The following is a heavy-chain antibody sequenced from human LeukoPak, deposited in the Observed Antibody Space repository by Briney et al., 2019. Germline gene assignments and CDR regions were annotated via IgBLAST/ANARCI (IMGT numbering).Heavy chain of an antibody. J-gene: IGHJ4*02. CDR3: ARMYDSSGYYYPFDY. V-gene: IGHV4-59*08. Sequence: LETLSLTCTVSGGSISSSYWSWIRQPPGKGLEWIGYIYYTGSTNYNPSLKSRVTISADTSKNHFSLKLSSVTAADTAVYYCARMYDSSGYYYPFDYWGQETLVTVSS. CDR1: GGSISSSY. CDR2: IYYTGST. D-gene: IGHD3-22*01.